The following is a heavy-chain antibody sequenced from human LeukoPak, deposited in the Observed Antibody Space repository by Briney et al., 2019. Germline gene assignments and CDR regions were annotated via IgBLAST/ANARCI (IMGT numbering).Heavy chain of an antibody. D-gene: IGHD3-22*01. Sequence: SVKVSCKTSGYTFTSYGISWVRQAPGQGLEWMGWVSAYNANTNYAQKHQGRVTMTTDTSTSTAYMELRSLRSDDTAVYYCARAINYYDSSGPFDYWGQGTLVTVSS. CDR3: ARAINYYDSSGPFDY. V-gene: IGHV1-18*01. CDR2: VSAYNANT. CDR1: GYTFTSYG. J-gene: IGHJ4*02.